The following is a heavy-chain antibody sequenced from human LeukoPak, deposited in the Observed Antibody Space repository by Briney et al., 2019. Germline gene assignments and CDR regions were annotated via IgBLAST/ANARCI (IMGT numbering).Heavy chain of an antibody. D-gene: IGHD1-1*01. Sequence: GGSLRLSCAASGFTFSSHPMHWVRQTPGKGLEWVAVISYDGKNKYYADSVNGRFTVSRDNIKNTLNLQMNSLRVDDMGVYYCVRVMTTTRNFDYWGPGTLVTVSS. CDR3: VRVMTTTRNFDY. CDR2: ISYDGKNK. V-gene: IGHV3-30*04. J-gene: IGHJ4*02. CDR1: GFTFSSHP.